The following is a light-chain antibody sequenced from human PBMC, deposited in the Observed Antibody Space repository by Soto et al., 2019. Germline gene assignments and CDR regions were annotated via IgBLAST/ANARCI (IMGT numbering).Light chain of an antibody. CDR2: GAS. CDR1: QSVSSSF. V-gene: IGKV3-20*01. J-gene: IGKJ3*01. CDR3: QQYGSSPRT. Sequence: EIVLTQSPGTLSLSPGERATLSCRASQSVSSSFLAWYQQKPGQAPRLLIYGASRRATGITDRFSGSGSGTDFTLNISRLEPEDFAVYYCQQYGSSPRTFGPGTTVDI.